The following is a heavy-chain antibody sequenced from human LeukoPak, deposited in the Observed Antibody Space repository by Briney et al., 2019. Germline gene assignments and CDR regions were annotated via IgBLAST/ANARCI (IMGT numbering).Heavy chain of an antibody. V-gene: IGHV3-23*01. J-gene: IGHJ4*02. CDR1: GFTFSSYS. D-gene: IGHD1-26*01. CDR3: ARSRKWELPQTFDY. CDR2: ISGSGGST. Sequence: GGSLRLSCAASGFTFSSYSMNWVRQAPGKGLEWVSAISGSGGSTYYADSVKGRFTISRDNSKNTLYLQMNSLRAEDTAVYYCARSRKWELPQTFDYWGQGTLVTVSS.